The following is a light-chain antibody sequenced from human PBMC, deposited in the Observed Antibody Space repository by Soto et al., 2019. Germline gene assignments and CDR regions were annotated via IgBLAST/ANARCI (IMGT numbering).Light chain of an antibody. CDR2: DAS. Sequence: DIQMTQSPSTLSASFGDRVTITCRASQSLADLLAWYQQKPGKAPKLLIYDASTLESGVPSRFRGSGFGTEFTLTISSLKPDDFATYYCQQFAISTTFGQGTKVDIK. J-gene: IGKJ1*01. CDR3: QQFAISTT. CDR1: QSLADL. V-gene: IGKV1-5*01.